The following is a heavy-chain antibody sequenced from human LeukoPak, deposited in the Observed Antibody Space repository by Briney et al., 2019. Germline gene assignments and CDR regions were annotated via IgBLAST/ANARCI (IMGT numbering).Heavy chain of an antibody. Sequence: SETLSLTCTVSSGSISSYYWSWIRQPPGKGLEWIGYIYYSGSTNYNPSLKSRVTISVDTSKNQFSLKLSSVTAADTAVYYCARGDFWSGSNFDYWGQGTLVTVSS. CDR2: IYYSGST. CDR1: SGSISSYY. CDR3: ARGDFWSGSNFDY. J-gene: IGHJ4*02. D-gene: IGHD3-3*01. V-gene: IGHV4-59*01.